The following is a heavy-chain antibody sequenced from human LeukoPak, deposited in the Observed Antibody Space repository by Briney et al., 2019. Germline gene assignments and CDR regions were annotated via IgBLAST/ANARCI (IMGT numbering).Heavy chain of an antibody. Sequence: SETLSLTCAVYGGFCSGYYWSWIRQPPGKGLEWIGEINHSGSTNYSPSLKSRVTISVDTSKNQFSLKLSAVTAEDTAVYYCARGPTPPAFDIWGQGTMVTVSS. CDR3: ARGPTPPAFDI. CDR2: INHSGST. CDR1: GGFCSGYY. V-gene: IGHV4-34*01. J-gene: IGHJ3*02.